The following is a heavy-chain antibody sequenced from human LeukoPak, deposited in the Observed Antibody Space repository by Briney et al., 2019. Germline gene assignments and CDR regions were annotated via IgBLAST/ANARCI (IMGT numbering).Heavy chain of an antibody. J-gene: IGHJ4*02. CDR1: GYAFSGYY. CDR3: ARGAEWELLSGY. V-gene: IGHV1-2*02. Sequence: ASVKVSCRASGYAFSGYYIHWVRQAPGQGLEWMGWINPNSGGTNYAQKFQGRVTMTRDTSISTAYMELSRLRSDDTAVYYCARGAEWELLSGYWGQGTLVTVSS. CDR2: INPNSGGT. D-gene: IGHD1-26*01.